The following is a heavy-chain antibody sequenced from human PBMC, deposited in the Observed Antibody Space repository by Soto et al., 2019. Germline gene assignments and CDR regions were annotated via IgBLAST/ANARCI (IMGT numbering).Heavy chain of an antibody. J-gene: IGHJ4*02. CDR1: GYTFTSYG. CDR2: ISAYNGNT. V-gene: IGHV1-18*01. CDR3: ARELRSGWYGQFDY. Sequence: QVQLVPSGAEVKKPGASVKVSCKASGYTFTSYGITWVRQAPGQGLEWMGWISAYNGNTNYAQKLKGRVTMTTDTSTTTAYMELRSRRSDDTAVYYCARELRSGWYGQFDYWGQGTLVTVSS. D-gene: IGHD6-19*01.